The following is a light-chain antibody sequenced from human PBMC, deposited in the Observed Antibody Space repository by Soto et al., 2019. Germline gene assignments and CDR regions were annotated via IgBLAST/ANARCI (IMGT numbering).Light chain of an antibody. CDR3: QQSFNWPRFT. J-gene: IGKJ2*01. Sequence: EIVLTQSPATLSLSPGERATLSCRASQSVSSYLAWYQQKPGQAPRLLIYDASNRATGIPARFSGGGSGTDFTLTISSLEPEYFAVYYCQQSFNWPRFTFGQGTKLEIK. CDR1: QSVSSY. V-gene: IGKV3-11*01. CDR2: DAS.